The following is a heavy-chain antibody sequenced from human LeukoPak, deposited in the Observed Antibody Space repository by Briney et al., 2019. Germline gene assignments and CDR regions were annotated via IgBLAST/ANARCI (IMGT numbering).Heavy chain of an antibody. CDR2: ISGSGGST. V-gene: IGHV3-23*01. CDR3: AKRRGLELLYYYYMDV. D-gene: IGHD1-7*01. CDR1: GFTFSSYS. J-gene: IGHJ6*03. Sequence: GGSLRLSCAASGFTFSSYSMNWVRQAPGKGLEWVSAISGSGGSTYYADSVKGRFTISRDNSKSTLYLQMNSLRAEDTAVYYCAKRRGLELLYYYYMDVWGKGTTVTVS.